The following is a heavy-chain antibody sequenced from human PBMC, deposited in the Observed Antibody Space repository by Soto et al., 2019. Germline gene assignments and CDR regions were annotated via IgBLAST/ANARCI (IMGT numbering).Heavy chain of an antibody. CDR1: GFNFSRYW. V-gene: IGHV3-7*04. D-gene: IGHD1-26*01. J-gene: IGHJ4*02. Sequence: VQLVESGGGLVQPGGSLRLSCTDSGFNFSRYWMNWDRQAPGKGLEWVANSRPDTDDRFHADSVRGRFSISRDNAKKSLFLQMNSLRVEDTAVYYCAREDGTFDYWGQGTLVTVSS. CDR2: SRPDTDDR. CDR3: AREDGTFDY.